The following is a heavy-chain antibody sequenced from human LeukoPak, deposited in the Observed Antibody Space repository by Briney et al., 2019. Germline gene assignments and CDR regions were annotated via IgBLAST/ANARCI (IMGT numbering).Heavy chain of an antibody. D-gene: IGHD2-15*01. Sequence: GGSLRLSCSASGFTFCTYAIHWVRQAPGKGLEYVSAISPNGGHTNYADSVKGRFTISRDNSKNTLYLQMSSLRAEDTAVYYCVRDGTRGYCSGGTCHWYFDLWGRGTLVTVSS. CDR2: ISPNGGHT. CDR3: VRDGTRGYCSGGTCHWYFDL. V-gene: IGHV3-64D*09. J-gene: IGHJ2*01. CDR1: GFTFCTYA.